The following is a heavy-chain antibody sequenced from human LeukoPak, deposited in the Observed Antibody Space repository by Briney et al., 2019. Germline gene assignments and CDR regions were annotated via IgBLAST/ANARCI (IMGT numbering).Heavy chain of an antibody. D-gene: IGHD6-13*01. Sequence: PGRSLRLSCAASGFTFSSYAMHWVRQAPGKGLEWVAVISYDGSNKYYADPVKGRFTISRDNSKNTLYLQMNSLRAEDTAVYYCARGEYSSSWLDYWGQGTLVTVSS. CDR1: GFTFSSYA. V-gene: IGHV3-30*04. CDR2: ISYDGSNK. J-gene: IGHJ4*02. CDR3: ARGEYSSSWLDY.